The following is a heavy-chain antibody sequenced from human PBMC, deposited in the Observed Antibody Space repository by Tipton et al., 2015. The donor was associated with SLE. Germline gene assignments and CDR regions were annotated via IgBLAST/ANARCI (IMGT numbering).Heavy chain of an antibody. V-gene: IGHV3-13*01. D-gene: IGHD3-22*01. CDR1: GFTFSSYD. Sequence: SLRLSCAASGFTFSSYDMHWVRQATGKGLEWVSAIGTAGDTYYPGSGKGRFTISRENAKNSLYLQMNSLRAGDTAVYYCARADSSDYDGSFDIWGQGTMVTVSS. CDR2: IGTAGDT. J-gene: IGHJ3*02. CDR3: ARADSSDYDGSFDI.